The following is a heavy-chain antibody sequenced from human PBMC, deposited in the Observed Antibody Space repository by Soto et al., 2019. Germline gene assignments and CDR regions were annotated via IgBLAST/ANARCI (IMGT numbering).Heavy chain of an antibody. CDR1: GGSISSSSYY. V-gene: IGHV4-39*01. J-gene: IGHJ4*02. CDR2: IYYSGST. Sequence: SETLSLTCTVSGGSISSSSYYWGWIRQPPGKGLEWIGSIYYSGSTYYNPSLKSRVTISVDTSKNQFSLKLSSVTAADTAVYYCARHLNDSYGYGEIDYWGQGTLVTVSS. D-gene: IGHD5-18*01. CDR3: ARHLNDSYGYGEIDY.